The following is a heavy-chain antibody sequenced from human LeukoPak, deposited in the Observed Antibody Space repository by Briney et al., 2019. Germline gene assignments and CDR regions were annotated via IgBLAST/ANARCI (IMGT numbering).Heavy chain of an antibody. D-gene: IGHD3-10*01. CDR3: ASELLWFGELLPDAFDI. CDR1: GGSFSGYY. CDR2: INHSGST. V-gene: IGHV4-34*01. Sequence: PSETLSLTCAVNGGSFSGYYWSWIRQPPGKGLEWIGEINHSGSTNYNPSLKSRVTISVDTSKNQFSLKLSSVTAADTAVYYCASELLWFGELLPDAFDIWGQGTMVTVSS. J-gene: IGHJ3*02.